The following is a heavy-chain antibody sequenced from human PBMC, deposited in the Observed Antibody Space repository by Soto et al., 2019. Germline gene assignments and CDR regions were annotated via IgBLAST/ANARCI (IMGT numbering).Heavy chain of an antibody. J-gene: IGHJ6*03. Sequence: HPGGSLRLSCAASGFTVGSNYMSWVRQAPGKGLEWVSVIYSGGSTYYADSVKGRFTISRHNSKNTLYLQMNSLRAENTAVYYCWGGSGQAFRNYSYYLDVWGKGTRVAVSS. V-gene: IGHV3-53*04. CDR1: GFTVGSNY. CDR3: WGGSGQAFRNYSYYLDV. D-gene: IGHD5-12*01. CDR2: IYSGGST.